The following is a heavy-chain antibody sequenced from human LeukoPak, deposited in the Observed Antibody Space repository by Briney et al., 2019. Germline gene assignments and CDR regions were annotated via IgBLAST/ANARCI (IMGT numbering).Heavy chain of an antibody. J-gene: IGHJ3*02. CDR2: VYYSGST. CDR1: GDSISSSSLY. V-gene: IGHV4-39*01. Sequence: SETLSLTCTVSGDSISSSSLYWDWIRQPPGKGLGWIGTVYYSGSTYYNPSLKSRVTISVDTSKNQFSLRLSSVTAADTALYYCARNASSLGAGAFDIWGQGTMVTVSS. CDR3: ARNASSLGAGAFDI. D-gene: IGHD2-2*01.